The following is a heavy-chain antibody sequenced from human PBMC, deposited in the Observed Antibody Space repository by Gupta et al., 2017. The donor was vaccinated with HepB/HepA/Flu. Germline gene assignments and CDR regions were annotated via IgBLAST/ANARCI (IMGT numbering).Heavy chain of an antibody. Sequence: EMQLLESGGGVVQPGGSLRLSCAPSGFTFVDYPMHGVRQAPGKGLEWGSLISGDGGSAYYADSVKGRFTISRDNSKNSLYLKMNSLRTEDTALYYCVKEGLLTAHFDYWGQGTLVTVSS. CDR3: VKEGLLTAHFDY. D-gene: IGHD2-15*01. CDR2: ISGDGGSA. V-gene: IGHV3-43*02. J-gene: IGHJ4*02. CDR1: GFTFVDYP.